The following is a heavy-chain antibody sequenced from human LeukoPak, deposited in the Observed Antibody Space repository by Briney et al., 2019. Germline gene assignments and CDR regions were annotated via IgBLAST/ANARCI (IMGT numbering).Heavy chain of an antibody. CDR2: ISGSGIRT. CDR3: ALIGGDPGY. D-gene: IGHD3-10*01. CDR1: GFTFSSYT. V-gene: IGHV3-23*01. Sequence: GGSLRLSCAASGFTFSSYTMSWVRQASGKGLEWVSAISGSGIRTYYADSVKGRFTISRDNSKNTLYLQMKSLRAEDTAVYYCALIGGDPGYWGQGTLVTVSS. J-gene: IGHJ4*02.